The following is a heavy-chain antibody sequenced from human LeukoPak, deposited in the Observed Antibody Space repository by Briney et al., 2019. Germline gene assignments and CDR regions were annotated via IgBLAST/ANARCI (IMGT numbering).Heavy chain of an antibody. CDR2: IYYSGST. CDR1: AGSISSYY. CDR3: ARANRISYYYDSSGYFSA. D-gene: IGHD3-22*01. J-gene: IGHJ5*02. V-gene: IGHV4-30-4*08. Sequence: PSETLSLTCTVSAGSISSYYWTWIRQPPGKGLEWIGYIYYSGSTYYNPSLKSRVTISVDTSKNQFSLKLISVTAADTAVYYCARANRISYYYDSSGYFSAWGQGTLVTVSS.